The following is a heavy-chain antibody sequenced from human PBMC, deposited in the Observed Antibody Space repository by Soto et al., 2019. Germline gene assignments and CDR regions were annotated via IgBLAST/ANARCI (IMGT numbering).Heavy chain of an antibody. D-gene: IGHD2-2*01. CDR2: IYHSGST. CDR1: GGSISSGGYS. Sequence: SETLSLTCAVSGGSISSGGYSWSWIRQPPGKGLEWIGYIYHSGSTYYNPSLKSRVTISVDRSKNQFSLKLSSVTAADTAVYYCARGGIVEVPAAMGAFDIWGQGTMVTVSS. CDR3: ARGGIVEVPAAMGAFDI. V-gene: IGHV4-30-2*01. J-gene: IGHJ3*02.